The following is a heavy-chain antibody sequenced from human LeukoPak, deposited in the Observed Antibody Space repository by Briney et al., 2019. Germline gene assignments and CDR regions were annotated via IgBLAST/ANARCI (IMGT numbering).Heavy chain of an antibody. Sequence: APVKVSCKASGCTFSTYGISWARQAPGQGLEWMGWISAYNGNTNYAQKVQGRVTMTTDTSTSTAYMELRSLRSDDTAVYYCARRTRAYSGSSYYYGMDVWGQGTTVTVSS. CDR2: ISAYNGNT. CDR1: GCTFSTYG. CDR3: ARRTRAYSGSSYYYGMDV. V-gene: IGHV1-18*01. D-gene: IGHD1-7*01. J-gene: IGHJ6*02.